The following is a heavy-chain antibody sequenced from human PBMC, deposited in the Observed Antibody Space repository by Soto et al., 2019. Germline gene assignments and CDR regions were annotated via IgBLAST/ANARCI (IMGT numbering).Heavy chain of an antibody. CDR1: GFTFSSYA. D-gene: IGHD5-12*01. V-gene: IGHV3-23*01. CDR3: AKRAAKRWLQLNHFDY. Sequence: GGSLRLSCAASGFTFSSYAMSWVRQAPGKGLGWVSAISGSGGSTYYADSVKGRFTISRDNSKNTLYLQMNSLRAEDTAVYYCAKRAAKRWLQLNHFDYWGQGTLVTVSS. J-gene: IGHJ4*02. CDR2: ISGSGGST.